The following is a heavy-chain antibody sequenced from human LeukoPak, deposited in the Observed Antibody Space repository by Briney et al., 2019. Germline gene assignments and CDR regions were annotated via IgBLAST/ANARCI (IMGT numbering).Heavy chain of an antibody. CDR1: GITFSNYA. CDR2: ISGSAHKI. J-gene: IGHJ4*02. D-gene: IGHD3-10*01. CDR3: AKGHYYGSGSLDY. Sequence: GGSLRLSCVASGITFSNYAVSWVRQAPEKGLDWVSVISGSAHKIRYADSVKGRFTISRDNSENIVYLQMNNLRVEDTAVYYCAKGHYYGSGSLDYWGQGTLVTVSS. V-gene: IGHV3-23*01.